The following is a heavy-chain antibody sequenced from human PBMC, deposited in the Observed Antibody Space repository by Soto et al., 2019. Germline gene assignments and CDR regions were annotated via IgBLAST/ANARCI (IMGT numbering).Heavy chain of an antibody. Sequence: SDTLSLTCTVSGGSISSSSYYWCWIRQPPGKGLEWIGSIYYSGSTYYNPSLKSRVTISVDTSKNQFSLKLSSVTAADTAVYYCASTILVHYYYGMDVWGQGTTVTVSS. CDR2: IYYSGST. CDR3: ASTILVHYYYGMDV. D-gene: IGHD3-10*01. V-gene: IGHV4-39*01. J-gene: IGHJ6*02. CDR1: GGSISSSSYY.